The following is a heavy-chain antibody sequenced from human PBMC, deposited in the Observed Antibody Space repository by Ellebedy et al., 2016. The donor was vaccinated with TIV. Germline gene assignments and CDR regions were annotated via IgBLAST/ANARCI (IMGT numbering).Heavy chain of an antibody. CDR1: GGSISSYY. CDR2: IYYSGST. D-gene: IGHD2-2*01. V-gene: IGHV4-59*12. J-gene: IGHJ5*02. CDR3: ARAIPGYCSSTSCYWFDP. Sequence: SETLSLXCTVSGGSISSYYWSWIRQPPGKGLEWIGYIYYSGSTNYNPSLKSRVTISVDTSKNQFSLKLSSVTAADTAVYYCARAIPGYCSSTSCYWFDPWGQGTLVTVSS.